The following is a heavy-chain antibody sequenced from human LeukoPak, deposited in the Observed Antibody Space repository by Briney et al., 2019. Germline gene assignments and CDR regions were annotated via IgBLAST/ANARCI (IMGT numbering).Heavy chain of an antibody. J-gene: IGHJ6*02. V-gene: IGHV3-23*01. CDR1: GFTFSSYA. CDR3: AKDQFIVVVPAAMDYYYGMDV. D-gene: IGHD2-2*01. Sequence: GGSLRLSCAASGFTFSSYAMSWVRQAPGKGLEWVSAISGSGGSTYYADSVKGRFTISRDNSKNTLYLQMNSLRAEDTAVYYCAKDQFIVVVPAAMDYYYGMDVWGQGTTVTVSS. CDR2: ISGSGGST.